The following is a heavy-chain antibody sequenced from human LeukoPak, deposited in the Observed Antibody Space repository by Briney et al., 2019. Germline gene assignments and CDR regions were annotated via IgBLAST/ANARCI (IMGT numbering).Heavy chain of an antibody. V-gene: IGHV1-2*02. Sequence: ASVKVSCKASGYTFTSYGISWVRQAPGQGLEWMGWINPKSSGTNYAQKFQDRVTMTSDTSISTAYMELMSLRSDDTAVYHCARVFDTYYMDVWGKGTTVTVSS. CDR3: ARVFDTYYMDV. CDR2: INPKSSGT. CDR1: GYTFTSYG. J-gene: IGHJ6*03.